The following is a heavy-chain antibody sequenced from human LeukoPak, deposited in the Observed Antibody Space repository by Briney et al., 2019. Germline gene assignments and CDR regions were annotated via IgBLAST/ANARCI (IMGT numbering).Heavy chain of an antibody. CDR1: GFTFSSYV. D-gene: IGHD3-9*01. CDR3: QKTAYEILTAWDPKTFDF. V-gene: IGHV3-30-3*01. CDR2: IPYDGSNK. J-gene: IGHJ5*01. Sequence: GGSLRLSCAASGFTFSSYVMHWVRQAPGKGLEWVAVIPYDGSNKYYADSVKGRFTISRDKSKNTLYVQMNSLRTEVTVFFFSQKTAYEILTAWDPKTFDFWGQGALVTVSS.